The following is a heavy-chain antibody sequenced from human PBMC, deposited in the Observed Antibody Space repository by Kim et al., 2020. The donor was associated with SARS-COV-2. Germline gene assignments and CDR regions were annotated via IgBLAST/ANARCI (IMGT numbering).Heavy chain of an antibody. Sequence: SETLSLTCTVSGGSISSYYWSWIRQPPGKGLEWIGYIYYSGSTNYNPSLKSRVTISVDTSKNQFSLKLSSVTAADTAVYYCARDLRALYYYDSSGPLSW. CDR2: IYYSGST. CDR1: GGSISSYY. D-gene: IGHD3-22*01. V-gene: IGHV4-59*13. J-gene: IGHJ5*01. CDR3: ARDLRALYYYDSSGPLS.